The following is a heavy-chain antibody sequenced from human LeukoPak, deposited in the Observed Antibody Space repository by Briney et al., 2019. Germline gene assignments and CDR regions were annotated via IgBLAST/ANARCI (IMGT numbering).Heavy chain of an antibody. Sequence: PGGSLRLSCAASGFTFNNYAMNWVRQAPGKGLEWVSSISGSGGSTYYADSVRGRFTISRDNSKNTLYLQMNSLRVEDTAVYYCATRSYFGGQGTLVTVSS. CDR3: ATRSYF. CDR1: GFTFNNYA. D-gene: IGHD2/OR15-2a*01. V-gene: IGHV3-23*01. CDR2: ISGSGGST. J-gene: IGHJ4*02.